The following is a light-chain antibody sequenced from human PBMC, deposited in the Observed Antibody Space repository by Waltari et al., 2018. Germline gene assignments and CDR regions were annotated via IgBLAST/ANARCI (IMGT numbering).Light chain of an antibody. Sequence: DIVMTQSPDSLAVSLGERATINCKSSQSVLYSSDNKNYLAWYQQKPGQPPKLLIYWASTREVGVPYRFSGSGSGTDFTLTISRLQAEDVAVFYCQQYYSSPHTFGQGTKLEIK. CDR2: WAS. CDR3: QQYYSSPHT. J-gene: IGKJ2*01. CDR1: QSVLYSSDNKNY. V-gene: IGKV4-1*01.